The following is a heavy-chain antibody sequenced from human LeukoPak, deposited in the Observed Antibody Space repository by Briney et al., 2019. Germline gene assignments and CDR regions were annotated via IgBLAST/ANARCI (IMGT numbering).Heavy chain of an antibody. Sequence: SETLSLTCTVSGGSISSYYWSWIRQPPGKGLEWIGYIYYSGSTNYNPSLKSRVTISVDTSKNQFSLKLSSVTAADTAVYYCARHGYDFWSGYYPSYGMDVWGQGTAVTVSS. CDR2: IYYSGST. J-gene: IGHJ6*02. CDR3: ARHGYDFWSGYYPSYGMDV. V-gene: IGHV4-59*08. CDR1: GGSISSYY. D-gene: IGHD3-3*01.